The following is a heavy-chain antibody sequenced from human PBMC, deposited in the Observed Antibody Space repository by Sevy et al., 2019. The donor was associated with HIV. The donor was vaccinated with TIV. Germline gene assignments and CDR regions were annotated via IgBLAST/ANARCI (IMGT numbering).Heavy chain of an antibody. J-gene: IGHJ4*02. D-gene: IGHD3-10*01. Sequence: ASVKVSCKASGYTFTSYGISWVRQAPGQGLEWMGWISAYNGNTNYAQKLQGRVTMTTDTSTSTAYMELRSLRSDDTAVYYCARVVYWVGELGRPRPPDYWGQGTLVTVSS. CDR1: GYTFTSYG. CDR3: ARVVYWVGELGRPRPPDY. V-gene: IGHV1-18*01. CDR2: ISAYNGNT.